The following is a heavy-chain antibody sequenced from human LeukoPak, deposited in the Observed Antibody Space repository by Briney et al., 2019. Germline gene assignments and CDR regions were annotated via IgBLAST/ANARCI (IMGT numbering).Heavy chain of an antibody. V-gene: IGHV3-23*01. Sequence: GGSLRLSCATSGFTFSNYAMSWVRQAPGKGLEWVSGISGSGDSTNYAESVKGRFTISRDNSKYTLYLRMNSLRAEDTAVYYCAKDSVVVPGLVNYFDYWGQGTLVTVSS. CDR2: ISGSGDST. CDR3: AKDSVVVPGLVNYFDY. CDR1: GFTFSNYA. D-gene: IGHD2-2*01. J-gene: IGHJ4*02.